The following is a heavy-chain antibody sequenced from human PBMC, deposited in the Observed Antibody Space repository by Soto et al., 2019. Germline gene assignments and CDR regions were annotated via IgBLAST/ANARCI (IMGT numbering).Heavy chain of an antibody. Sequence: GGSLRLSCAASGFTFSSYGMHWVRQAPGKGLEWVAVISYDGSNKYYADSVKGRFTISRDNSKNTLYLQMNSLRAEDTAVYYCAKDSPDPTAMVGHYFDYWGQGTLVTVSS. CDR3: AKDSPDPTAMVGHYFDY. J-gene: IGHJ4*02. D-gene: IGHD5-18*01. V-gene: IGHV3-30*18. CDR2: ISYDGSNK. CDR1: GFTFSSYG.